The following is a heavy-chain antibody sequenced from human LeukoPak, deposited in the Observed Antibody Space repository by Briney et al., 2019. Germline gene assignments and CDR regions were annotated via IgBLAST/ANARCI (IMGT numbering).Heavy chain of an antibody. J-gene: IGHJ4*02. CDR3: ARDRGAARPNDY. CDR2: IKQDGSEK. D-gene: IGHD6-6*01. V-gene: IGHV3-7*03. CDR1: GFTFSSYW. Sequence: GGSLRLSCAASGFTFSSYWMSWVRQAPGKGLEWVANIKQDGSEKYYVDSVKGRFTISRDNAKNSLYLQMNSLRTDDTGIYYCARDRGAARPNDYWGQGTLVAVSS.